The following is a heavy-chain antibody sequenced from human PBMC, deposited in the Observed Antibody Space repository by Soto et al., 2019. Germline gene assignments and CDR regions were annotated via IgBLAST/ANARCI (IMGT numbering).Heavy chain of an antibody. D-gene: IGHD3-3*01. V-gene: IGHV3-43*01. CDR2: VNWNGRDT. J-gene: IGHJ4*02. Sequence: ELQLVESGGVVAQPGGSLRLSCAASGFKFDDYSMHWVRQVPGKGLEWVALVNWNGRDTFYADSVKGRFIISRDNYRKSLSLQMKSLKVEDTGLYFCTKEGGTIFWDSWGQGTLVTVAS. CDR3: TKEGGTIFWDS. CDR1: GFKFDDYS.